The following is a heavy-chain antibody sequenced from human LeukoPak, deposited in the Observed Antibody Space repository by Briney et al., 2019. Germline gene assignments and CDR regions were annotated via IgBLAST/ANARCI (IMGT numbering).Heavy chain of an antibody. Sequence: PSETLSLTCTLSGGAVSSDYWSWIRQPPGKRLEWIGYIHHSGSTYYNPSLESRVTMSVDTSKSLLSLKLTSVTAADTAVYYCAKGGGGYLDYWGQGALVTVSS. CDR2: IHHSGST. CDR1: GGAVSSDY. J-gene: IGHJ4*02. CDR3: AKGGGGYLDY. V-gene: IGHV4-59*02.